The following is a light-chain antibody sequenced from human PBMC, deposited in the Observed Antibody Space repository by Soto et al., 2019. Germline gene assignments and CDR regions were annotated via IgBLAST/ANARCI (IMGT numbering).Light chain of an antibody. CDR3: QQYNNWPPDRT. Sequence: EIVMTQSPATLSVSPGERATLSCMASQSVSSNLAWYQQKPGQAPRLLIYGASTRATGIPARFSGSGSGTEVTLTISSLQSEDFAIYFCQQYNNWPPDRTFGQGTKVEIQ. CDR1: QSVSSN. CDR2: GAS. J-gene: IGKJ1*01. V-gene: IGKV3-15*01.